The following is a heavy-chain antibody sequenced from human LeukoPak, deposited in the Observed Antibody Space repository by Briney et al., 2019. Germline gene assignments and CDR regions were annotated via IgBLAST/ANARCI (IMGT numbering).Heavy chain of an antibody. CDR2: ISSSSSYI. CDR1: GFTFRGYS. CDR3: ARNTRYHGYNPG. V-gene: IGHV3-21*01. J-gene: IGHJ4*02. Sequence: GGSLRLSCAASGFTFRGYSMNWVRQAPGKGLEWVSSISSSSSYIYYADSVKGRFTISRDNAKNSLYLQMNSLRAEDTAVYYCARNTRYHGYNPGWGQGTLVTVSS. D-gene: IGHD5-24*01.